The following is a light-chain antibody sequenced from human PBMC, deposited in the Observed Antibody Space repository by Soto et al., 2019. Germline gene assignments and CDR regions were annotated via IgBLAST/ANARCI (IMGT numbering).Light chain of an antibody. Sequence: AIQLTQSPSSLSASVGDRVTITCRASQGITTALAWYQPKPGKVPNLLILDASTLQSGVLSRFSGSGSGTDFTLTISSLQPEDFAHYYCQQFSSAPLTFGVGTKVQIK. V-gene: IGKV1-13*02. CDR3: QQFSSAPLT. CDR1: QGITTA. J-gene: IGKJ4*01. CDR2: DAS.